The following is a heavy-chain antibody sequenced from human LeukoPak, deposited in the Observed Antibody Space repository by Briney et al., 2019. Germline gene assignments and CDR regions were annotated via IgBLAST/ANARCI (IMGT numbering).Heavy chain of an antibody. CDR1: GFTFKDYG. Sequence: GGSLRLSCATSGFTFKDYGMRWVRQAPGKGLEWVAVILHGGSNQYYADSVKGRFTISRDNSKNTLYLQMNSLRPEDTAVYFCATFDTNWSSFDYWGQRTLVTVSS. CDR3: ATFDTNWSSFDY. V-gene: IGHV3-30*03. D-gene: IGHD1-1*01. CDR2: ILHGGSNQ. J-gene: IGHJ4*02.